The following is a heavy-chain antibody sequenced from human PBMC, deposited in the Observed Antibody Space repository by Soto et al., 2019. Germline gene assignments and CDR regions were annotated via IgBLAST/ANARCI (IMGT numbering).Heavy chain of an antibody. CDR3: ARASGRKVYAKRASPPYYYYGMDV. J-gene: IGHJ6*02. CDR2: IYYSGST. D-gene: IGHD2-8*01. CDR1: GGSISSGGYY. Sequence: QVQLQESGPGLVKPSQTLSLTCTVSGGSISSGGYYWSWIRQHPGKGLEWIGYIYYSGSTYYNPSLKSRVTLSVDTSKNQFSLKLSSVTAADTAVYYCARASGRKVYAKRASPPYYYYGMDVWGQGTTVTVSS. V-gene: IGHV4-31*03.